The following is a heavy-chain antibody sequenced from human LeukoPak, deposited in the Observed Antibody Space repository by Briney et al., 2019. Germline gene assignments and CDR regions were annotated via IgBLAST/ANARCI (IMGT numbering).Heavy chain of an antibody. D-gene: IGHD3-3*01. CDR3: ARATGKLRFLEWLPG. V-gene: IGHV3-21*06. J-gene: IGHJ4*02. CDR2: ISGSSGYI. Sequence: GGSLRLSCAASGFTFSSYSMNWVRQAPGEGLEWVSCISGSSGYIYYADSVRGRFSISRDNAKNLLYLQLNSLRAEDTGLYYCARATGKLRFLEWLPGRGQGTLVVVSS. CDR1: GFTFSSYS.